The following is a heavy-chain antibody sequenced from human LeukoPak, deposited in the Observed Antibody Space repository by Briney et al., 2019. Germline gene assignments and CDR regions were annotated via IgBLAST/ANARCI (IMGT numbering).Heavy chain of an antibody. CDR3: ARLANTVFGVMPYFFDF. V-gene: IGHV1-2*02. J-gene: IGHJ4*02. Sequence: ASVKVSCKASGYTFTGYYIHWVRQAPGQGLEWMEWVNPNSGGTQSAQKFQGRVTTTRDTSITTAYMKLSRLTSDDTAVYYCARLANTVFGVMPYFFDFWGQGTLVTVSS. CDR2: VNPNSGGT. CDR1: GYTFTGYY. D-gene: IGHD3-3*01.